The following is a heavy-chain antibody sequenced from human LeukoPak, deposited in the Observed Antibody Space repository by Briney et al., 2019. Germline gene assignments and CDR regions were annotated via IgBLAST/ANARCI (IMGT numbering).Heavy chain of an antibody. D-gene: IGHD3-22*01. J-gene: IGHJ6*02. Sequence: ASVKVSCKASGCTFTGYYMHWVRQAPGQGLEWMGWINPNSGGTNYAQKFQGRVTMTRDTSISTAYMELSRLRSDDTAVYYCARDFDSSGYYYGYYYGMDVWGQGTTVTVSS. CDR2: INPNSGGT. CDR1: GCTFTGYY. V-gene: IGHV1-2*02. CDR3: ARDFDSSGYYYGYYYGMDV.